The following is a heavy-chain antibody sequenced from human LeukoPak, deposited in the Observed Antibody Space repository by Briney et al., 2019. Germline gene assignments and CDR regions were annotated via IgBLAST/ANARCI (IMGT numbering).Heavy chain of an antibody. CDR1: GFTFSSYT. V-gene: IGHV3-21*01. CDR3: ARALTTLTYEGY. CDR2: ISGSNSYI. D-gene: IGHD1-1*01. Sequence: GGSLRLSCAASGFTFSSYTMHWIRQAQGKGLEWVSSISGSNSYIFYADSVKGRFTVSRDNAKDSLYLQMNSLRAEDTAVYYCARALTTLTYEGYWGQGTLVTVS. J-gene: IGHJ4*02.